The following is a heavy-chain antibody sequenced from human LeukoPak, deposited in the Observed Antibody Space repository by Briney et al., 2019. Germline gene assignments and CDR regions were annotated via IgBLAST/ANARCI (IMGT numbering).Heavy chain of an antibody. CDR2: IKSIIDGGTT. Sequence: GGSLRLSCTGSGFTFSNAWMSWVRQAPGKGLEGVGRIKSIIDGGTTDYAAPVKGRFTISRDDSKNTLYLQMNSLQTEDTAVYYCIWNDAGDYWGQGTQVTVSS. CDR1: GFTFSNAW. J-gene: IGHJ4*02. D-gene: IGHD1-1*01. V-gene: IGHV3-15*01. CDR3: IWNDAGDY.